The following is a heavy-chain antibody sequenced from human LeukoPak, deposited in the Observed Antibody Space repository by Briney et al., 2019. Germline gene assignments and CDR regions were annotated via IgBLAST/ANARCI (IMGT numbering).Heavy chain of an antibody. CDR1: GLRFSDYY. J-gene: IGHJ6*03. CDR3: AKGGQNVDTAMVRSSGLNYYYMDV. Sequence: PGGSLRLSCAASGLRFSDYYVSWIRQAPGKGLQWVSYISSGGDIMHYADSVKGRFTISRDNSKNTLYLQMNSLRAEDTAVYYCAKGGQNVDTAMVRSSGLNYYYMDVWGKGTTVTISS. V-gene: IGHV3-11*01. CDR2: ISSGGDIM. D-gene: IGHD5-18*01.